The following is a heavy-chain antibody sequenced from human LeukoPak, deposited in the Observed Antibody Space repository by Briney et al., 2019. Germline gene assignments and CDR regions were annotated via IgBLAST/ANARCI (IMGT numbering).Heavy chain of an antibody. CDR3: ARLPGEYYYGSGSSSDY. CDR1: GYSFTSYW. Sequence: GESLKISCKGSGYSFTSYWISWVRQMPGQGLEWMERIDPSDSYTNYSPSFQGHVTISADKSISTAYLQWSSLEASDTAMYYCARLPGEYYYGSGSSSDYWGQGTLVTVSS. V-gene: IGHV5-10-1*01. D-gene: IGHD3-10*01. J-gene: IGHJ4*02. CDR2: IDPSDSYT.